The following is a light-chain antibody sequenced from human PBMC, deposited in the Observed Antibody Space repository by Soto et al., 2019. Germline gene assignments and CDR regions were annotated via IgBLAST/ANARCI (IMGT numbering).Light chain of an antibody. Sequence: SYELTQPPSVSVSLGQMARITCSGEALPKKYAYWFQQKPGQFPVLGIYKDSERPSGIPERFSGSSSGTIVTLTISGVQAEDEADYYCLSADSSGVYRVFGGGTKLTVL. J-gene: IGLJ2*01. CDR1: ALPKKY. CDR3: LSADSSGVYRV. CDR2: KDS. V-gene: IGLV3-16*01.